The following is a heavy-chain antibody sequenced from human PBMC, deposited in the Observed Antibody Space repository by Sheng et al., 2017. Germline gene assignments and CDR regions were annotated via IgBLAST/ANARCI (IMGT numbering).Heavy chain of an antibody. CDR3: ATLAAAAGNSHINH. J-gene: IGHJ4*02. V-gene: IGHV3-74*01. CDR1: GFIFSSNW. CDR2: IKGDGTVT. Sequence: EVQLVESGGGLVQPGGSLRLSCAASGFIFSSNWMHWVRHTPGKGLVWVSYIKGDGTVTSHADSVKGRFTISRDNAKNTLYLEMNSLRDEDTAVYYCATLAAAAGNSHINHWGQGTLVTVSS. D-gene: IGHD6-13*01.